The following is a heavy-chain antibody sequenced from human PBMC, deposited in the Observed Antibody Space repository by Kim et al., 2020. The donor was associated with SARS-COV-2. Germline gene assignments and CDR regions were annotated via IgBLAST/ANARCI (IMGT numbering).Heavy chain of an antibody. V-gene: IGHV3-11*05. CDR2: VSSSSRYT. D-gene: IGHD1-20*01. J-gene: IGHJ6*02. CDR3: ARDPYNSYAMDL. Sequence: GGSLRLSCAASGFRFSDYDMNWVRQAPGKGLEWLSSVSSSSRYTTYADSVRGRFIISRDNARDSLSLQMDSLQPEDTAVYYCARDPYNSYAMDLWGQGTTVTVS. CDR1: GFRFSDYD.